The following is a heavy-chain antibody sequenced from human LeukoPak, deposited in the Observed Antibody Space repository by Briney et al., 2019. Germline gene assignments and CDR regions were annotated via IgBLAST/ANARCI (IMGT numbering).Heavy chain of an antibody. J-gene: IGHJ4*02. Sequence: HPGGSLRLSCTVSGFSFSSYAVYWVRQAPGKGLEWVSGIGANGVEIHYADPVKGRFTISRDNSKNTLYLQMNSLRAEDTAVYYCAGDSSSWYDLGYWGQGTLVTVSS. D-gene: IGHD6-13*01. CDR1: GFSFSSYA. V-gene: IGHV3-23*01. CDR2: IGANGVEI. CDR3: AGDSSSWYDLGY.